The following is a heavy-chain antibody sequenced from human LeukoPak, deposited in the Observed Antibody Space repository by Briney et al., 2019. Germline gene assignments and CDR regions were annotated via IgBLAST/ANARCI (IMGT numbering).Heavy chain of an antibody. J-gene: IGHJ4*02. CDR2: ITGSGGST. D-gene: IGHD6-19*01. Sequence: GGSLRLSWAASGFTFSDYAMSWVRQAPGKGLEWVSGITGSGGSTYYADSVKGRFTISRDNSKNTLYLQMNSLRAEDTALYYCAKMVAGYSGGWNYFDHWGQGTLVTVSS. CDR1: GFTFSDYA. CDR3: AKMVAGYSGGWNYFDH. V-gene: IGHV3-23*01.